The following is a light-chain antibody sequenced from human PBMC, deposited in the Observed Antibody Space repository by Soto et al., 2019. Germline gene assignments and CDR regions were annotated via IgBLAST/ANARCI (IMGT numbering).Light chain of an antibody. J-gene: IGLJ1*01. CDR1: SSDVGAYNY. CDR3: CSYAGSYTYV. CDR2: DVS. V-gene: IGLV2-11*01. Sequence: QSVLTQPRPVSGSPGQSVTISCTGTSSDVGAYNYVSWYQQHPGKAPKVMIYDVSKRPSGVPDRFSGSKSANTASLTISGLQSEDEADYYCCSYAGSYTYVFGTGTKVTVL.